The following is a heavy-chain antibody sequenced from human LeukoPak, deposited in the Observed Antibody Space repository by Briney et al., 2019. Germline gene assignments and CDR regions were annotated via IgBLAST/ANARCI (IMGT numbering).Heavy chain of an antibody. J-gene: IGHJ4*02. D-gene: IGHD2-2*01. Sequence: PGGSLRLSCAASGFTFSSYAMSWVRQAPGKGLEWVSAISGSGGSTYYADSVKGLFTISRDNSKNTLYLQMNSLRAEDTAVYYCAKMDQLLDLFDYWGQGTLVTVSS. CDR1: GFTFSSYA. V-gene: IGHV3-23*01. CDR3: AKMDQLLDLFDY. CDR2: ISGSGGST.